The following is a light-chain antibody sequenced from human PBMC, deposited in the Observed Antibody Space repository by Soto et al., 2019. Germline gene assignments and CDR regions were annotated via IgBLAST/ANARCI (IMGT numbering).Light chain of an antibody. V-gene: IGLV2-14*03. CDR1: ISDVSGYNF. Sequence: QSVLTPPASLSGSPGQSITISCTGTISDVSGYNFVSWYQQYPGEAPKLMIYDVSNRPSGVSNRFSGSKSGNTASLTISGLQAEDEADYYCSSYTSSNTYVFGTGTKVTVL. CDR3: SSYTSSNTYV. J-gene: IGLJ1*01. CDR2: DVS.